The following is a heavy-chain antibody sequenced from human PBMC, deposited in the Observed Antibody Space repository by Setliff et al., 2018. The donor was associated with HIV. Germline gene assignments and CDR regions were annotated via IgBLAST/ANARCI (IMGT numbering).Heavy chain of an antibody. CDR1: GVTISDHY. V-gene: IGHV4-4*09. D-gene: IGHD3-22*01. Sequence: PSETLSLTCFVSGVTISDHYWGWIRQPPGKGLEWIGYIYSSETTQYNPSVESRVTTSLDTSRDQFSLNLRSVTAADTAVYYCARGLSFYDPGGFDYWGQGTLVTVSS. CDR2: IYSSETT. J-gene: IGHJ4*02. CDR3: ARGLSFYDPGGFDY.